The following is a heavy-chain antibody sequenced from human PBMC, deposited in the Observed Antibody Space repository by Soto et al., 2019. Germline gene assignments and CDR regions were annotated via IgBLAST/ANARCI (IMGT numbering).Heavy chain of an antibody. CDR1: GGTFSSYA. J-gene: IGHJ6*02. V-gene: IGHV1-69*13. D-gene: IGHD3-22*01. Sequence: SVKVSCKASGGTFSSYAISWVRQAPGQGLEWMGGIIPIFGTANYAQKFQGRVTITADESTSTAYMELSSLRSEDTAVYYCARTYYYDSSGYYYAYYYYGIDVWGQGTTVTVSS. CDR3: ARTYYYDSSGYYYAYYYYGIDV. CDR2: IIPIFGTA.